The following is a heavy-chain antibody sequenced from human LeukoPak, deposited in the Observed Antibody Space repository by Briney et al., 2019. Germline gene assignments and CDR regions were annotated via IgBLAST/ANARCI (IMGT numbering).Heavy chain of an antibody. Sequence: GGSLRLSCAASGFTFSSYAMSWVRQAPGKGLEWVSAISGSGGSTYYADSVKGRFTISRDNSKNTLYLQMNSLRAEDTAVYYCAKTMNYFDSSSYNPFDYWGQGTLVTVSS. J-gene: IGHJ4*02. CDR3: AKTMNYFDSSSYNPFDY. D-gene: IGHD3-22*01. V-gene: IGHV3-23*01. CDR1: GFTFSSYA. CDR2: ISGSGGST.